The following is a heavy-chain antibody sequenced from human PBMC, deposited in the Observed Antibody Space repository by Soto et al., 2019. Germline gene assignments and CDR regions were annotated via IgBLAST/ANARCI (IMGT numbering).Heavy chain of an antibody. Sequence: SVKFSVKASGGTFSSYAISWVRQAPGQVLDCIGGIIPIFGTANYAQKFQGRVTITADESTSTAYMELSSLRSEDTAVYYCATLSGLAVRSWFEPWGQGTLVTVS. CDR1: GGTFSSYA. CDR2: IIPIFGTA. J-gene: IGHJ5*02. V-gene: IGHV1-69*13. D-gene: IGHD6-6*01. CDR3: ATLSGLAVRSWFEP.